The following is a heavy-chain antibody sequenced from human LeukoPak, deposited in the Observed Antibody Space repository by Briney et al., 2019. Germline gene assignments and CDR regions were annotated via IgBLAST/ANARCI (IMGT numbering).Heavy chain of an antibody. J-gene: IGHJ4*02. CDR1: GFTFSSYW. Sequence: GGSLRLSRAASGFTFSSYWMSWVRQAPGKGLEWVANIKQDGSEKYYVDSVKGRFTISRDNAKNSLYLQMNSLRAGDTAVYYCARVEAATTNPRFDYWGQGTLVTVSS. D-gene: IGHD5-24*01. CDR3: ARVEAATTNPRFDY. V-gene: IGHV3-7*01. CDR2: IKQDGSEK.